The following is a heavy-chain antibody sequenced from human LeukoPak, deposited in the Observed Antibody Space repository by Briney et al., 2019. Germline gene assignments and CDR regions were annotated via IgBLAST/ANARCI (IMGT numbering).Heavy chain of an antibody. CDR1: GFTFSSYG. Sequence: GGSLRLSCAASGFTFSSYGMHWVRQAPGKGLEWVTVIWDDGSNKYYADSVKGRFTISRDNSKNTLYLQMNSLRAEDTAVYYCAREEGGGYDSSGLHDAFDIWGQGTMVTVSS. D-gene: IGHD3-22*01. J-gene: IGHJ3*02. CDR3: AREEGGGYDSSGLHDAFDI. V-gene: IGHV3-33*01. CDR2: IWDDGSNK.